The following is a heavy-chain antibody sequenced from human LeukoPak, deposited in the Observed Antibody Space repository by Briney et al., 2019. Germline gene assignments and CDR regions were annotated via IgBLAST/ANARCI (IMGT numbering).Heavy chain of an antibody. CDR1: GFTFSSYA. V-gene: IGHV3-30*04. Sequence: GGSLRLSCAASGFTFSSYAMHWVRQAPGKGLEWVAVISYDESNKYYADSVKGRFTISRDNSKNTLYLQMNSLRAEDTAVYYCAREGLYSSTLTAFDIWGQGTMVTVSS. D-gene: IGHD6-13*01. CDR3: AREGLYSSTLTAFDI. J-gene: IGHJ3*02. CDR2: ISYDESNK.